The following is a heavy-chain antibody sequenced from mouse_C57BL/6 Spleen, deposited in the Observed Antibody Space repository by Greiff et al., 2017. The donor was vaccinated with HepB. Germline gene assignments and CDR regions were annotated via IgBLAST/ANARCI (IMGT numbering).Heavy chain of an antibody. J-gene: IGHJ3*01. V-gene: IGHV3-6*01. Sequence: DVKLQESGPGLVKPSQSLSLTCSVTGYSITSGYYWNWIRQFPGNKLEWMGYISYDGSNNYNPSLKNRISITRDTSKNQFFLKLNSVTTEDTATYYCAAIYDGYYVWFAYWGQGTLVTVSA. CDR2: ISYDGSN. D-gene: IGHD2-3*01. CDR3: AAIYDGYYVWFAY. CDR1: GYSITSGYY.